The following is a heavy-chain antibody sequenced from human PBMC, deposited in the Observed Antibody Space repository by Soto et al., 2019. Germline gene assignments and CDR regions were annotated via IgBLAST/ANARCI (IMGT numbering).Heavy chain of an antibody. Sequence: QITLKESGPTLVSPAQTLTLTCGFSGFSLSSYGMGVAWIRQPPGKALEWLALIYWDDDKRYSPSLKDRLANSKDPSRNPVVLKNTNLDPGDTATYFCAKARDFGPATFDHLGPGTLVTVSS. CDR2: IYWDDDK. CDR1: GFSLSSYGMG. CDR3: AKARDFGPATFDH. J-gene: IGHJ4*02. V-gene: IGHV2-5*02. D-gene: IGHD3-10*01.